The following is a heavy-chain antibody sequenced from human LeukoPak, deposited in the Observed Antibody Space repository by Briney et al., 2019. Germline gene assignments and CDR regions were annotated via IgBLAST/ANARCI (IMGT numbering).Heavy chain of an antibody. CDR3: ASWPGAWYGEDF. J-gene: IGHJ4*02. Sequence: GGSLRLSCAASGFTFSSYWMHWARQAPGKGLVWVSRIVGDGTKTDYADSVKGRLTISRDNSKNTLYLQMNSLRAEDTAVYYCASWPGAWYGEDFWGQGTLVTVSS. CDR2: IVGDGTKT. D-gene: IGHD3-10*01. CDR1: GFTFSSYW. V-gene: IGHV3-74*01.